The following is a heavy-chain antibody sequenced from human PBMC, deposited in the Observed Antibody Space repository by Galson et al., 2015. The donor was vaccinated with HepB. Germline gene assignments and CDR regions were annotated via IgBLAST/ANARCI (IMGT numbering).Heavy chain of an antibody. CDR3: ARAGPVEYDFWSGYFRRKYYYYYYMDV. CDR2: ISSSSSYT. J-gene: IGHJ6*03. Sequence: SLRLSCAASGFTFSDYYMSWIRQAPGKGLEWVSYISSSSSYTNYADSVKDRFTISRDNAKNSLYLQMNSLRAEDTAVYYCARAGPVEYDFWSGYFRRKYYYYYYMDVWGKGTTVTVSS. V-gene: IGHV3-11*06. CDR1: GFTFSDYY. D-gene: IGHD3-3*01.